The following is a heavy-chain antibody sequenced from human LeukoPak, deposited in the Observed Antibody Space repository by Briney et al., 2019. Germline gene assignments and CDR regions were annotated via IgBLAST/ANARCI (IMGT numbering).Heavy chain of an antibody. D-gene: IGHD2-2*01. V-gene: IGHV4-30-4*08. J-gene: IGHJ6*03. CDR2: IYYSGST. CDR1: GGSISSGDYY. Sequence: PSQTLSLTCTVSGGSISSGDYYWSWIRQPPGKGLEWIGYIYYSGSTYYKPSLKSRVTMLVDTSKNQFSLKLSSVTAADTAVYYCARTIVVVPAASPQYYHYYMDVWGKGTTVTVSS. CDR3: ARTIVVVPAASPQYYHYYMDV.